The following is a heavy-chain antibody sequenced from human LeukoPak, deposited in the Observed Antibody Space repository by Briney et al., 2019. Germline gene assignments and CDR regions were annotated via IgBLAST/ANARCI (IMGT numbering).Heavy chain of an antibody. D-gene: IGHD4-17*01. J-gene: IGHJ5*02. CDR3: AQVNYGDYGNWFDH. Sequence: PSETPSLTCTVSGGSISSYYWSWIRQPAGKGLEWIGRIYTSGSTNYNPSLKSRVTMSVDTSKNQFSLKLSSVTAADTAMYYCAQVNYGDYGNWFDHWGQGTLVTVSS. CDR1: GGSISSYY. CDR2: IYTSGST. V-gene: IGHV4-4*07.